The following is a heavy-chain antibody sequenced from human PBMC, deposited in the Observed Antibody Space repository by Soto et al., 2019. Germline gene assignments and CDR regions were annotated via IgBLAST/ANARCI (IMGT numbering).Heavy chain of an antibody. D-gene: IGHD3-3*01. CDR2: ISWNSGSV. J-gene: IGHJ4*02. CDR1: GFSFDNYA. CDR3: VKESGYFDY. Sequence: DVQLVESGGALVQPGRSLRLSCAASGFSFDNYAMHWVRQAPGKGLEWVSGISWNSGSVGYADSVKGRFTISRDNAKNSLYLQMNSLRLEDTALYYCVKESGYFDYWGQGTLVTVSS. V-gene: IGHV3-9*01.